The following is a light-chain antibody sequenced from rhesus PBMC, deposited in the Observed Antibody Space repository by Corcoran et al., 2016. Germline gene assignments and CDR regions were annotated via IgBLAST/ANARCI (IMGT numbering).Light chain of an antibody. J-gene: IGKJ1*01. CDR3: KQYSSSPWT. CDR1: QSISSW. V-gene: IGKV1-22*01. Sequence: DIQMTQSPSSLSASVGDTVTITCRASQSISSWLAWYQQKPGKAPKLLIYKASTLKVGVPSRFSGRGSGTDFMFTISSLQSEDFATYYCKQYSSSPWTFGQGTKVEIK. CDR2: KAS.